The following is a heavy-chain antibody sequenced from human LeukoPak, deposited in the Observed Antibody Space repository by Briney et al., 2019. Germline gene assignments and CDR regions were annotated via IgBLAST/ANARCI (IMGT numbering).Heavy chain of an antibody. V-gene: IGHV3-74*01. Sequence: GGSLRLSCAASGFTFSSYWMHWVRQAPGKGLVWVSRINTDGSSTSYADSVKGRFTISRDNSKNTLFLQMNSLRADDTAVYYCAKEAQGCSINSCYFDSWGQGTLVTVSS. J-gene: IGHJ4*02. CDR1: GFTFSSYW. D-gene: IGHD2-2*01. CDR3: AKEAQGCSINSCYFDS. CDR2: INTDGSST.